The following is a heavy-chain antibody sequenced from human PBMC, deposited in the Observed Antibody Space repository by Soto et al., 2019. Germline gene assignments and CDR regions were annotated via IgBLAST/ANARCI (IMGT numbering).Heavy chain of an antibody. CDR3: ERVLPWSIVVVPAAIRRWFDP. Sequence: SETLSLTCAVYGGSFSGYYWSWIRQPPGKGLEWIGEINHSGSTNYNPSLKSRVTISVDTSKNQFSLKLSSVTAADTAVYYCERVLPWSIVVVPAAIRRWFDPWGQGTLVTVSS. J-gene: IGHJ5*02. CDR2: INHSGST. CDR1: GGSFSGYY. D-gene: IGHD2-2*01. V-gene: IGHV4-34*01.